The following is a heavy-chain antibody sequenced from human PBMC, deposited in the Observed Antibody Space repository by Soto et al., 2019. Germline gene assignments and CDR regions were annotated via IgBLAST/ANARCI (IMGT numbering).Heavy chain of an antibody. CDR3: AKSLRELVHYYYGMDV. D-gene: IGHD1-26*01. Sequence: GGSLRLSCAASGFTFSSYGMHWVRQAPGKGLEWVAVISYDGSNKYYADSVKGRFTISRDNSKNTLYLQMNSLRAEDTAVYYCAKSLRELVHYYYGMDVWGQGTTVTVSS. CDR1: GFTFSSYG. J-gene: IGHJ6*02. CDR2: ISYDGSNK. V-gene: IGHV3-30*18.